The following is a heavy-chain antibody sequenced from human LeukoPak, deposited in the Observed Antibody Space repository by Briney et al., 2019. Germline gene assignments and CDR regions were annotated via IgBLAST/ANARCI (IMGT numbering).Heavy chain of an antibody. CDR1: GFTFSSYA. Sequence: GGSLRVSCAATGFTFSSYAMSWVRQAPGKGLEWVSAISGSGGSTYYADSVKGRFTISRDNSKNTLYLQMNSLRAEDTAVYYCAKDHGTYYYDSSGYRFDYWGQGTLVTVSS. V-gene: IGHV3-23*01. D-gene: IGHD3-22*01. CDR3: AKDHGTYYYDSSGYRFDY. J-gene: IGHJ4*02. CDR2: ISGSGGST.